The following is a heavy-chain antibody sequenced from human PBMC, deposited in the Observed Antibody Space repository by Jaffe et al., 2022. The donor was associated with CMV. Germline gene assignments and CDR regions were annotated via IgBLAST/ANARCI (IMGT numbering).Heavy chain of an antibody. CDR2: INPSGGST. J-gene: IGHJ6*02. CDR3: ARCRDIVLPAARVDYYYYGMDV. Sequence: QVQLVQSGAEVKKPGASVKVSCKASGYTFTSYYMHWVRQAPGQGLEWMGIINPSGGSTSYAQKFQGRVTMTRDTSTSTVYMELSSLRSEDTAVYYCARCRDIVLPAARVDYYYYGMDVWGQGTTVTVSS. V-gene: IGHV1-46*01. D-gene: IGHD2-2*01. CDR1: GYTFTSYY.